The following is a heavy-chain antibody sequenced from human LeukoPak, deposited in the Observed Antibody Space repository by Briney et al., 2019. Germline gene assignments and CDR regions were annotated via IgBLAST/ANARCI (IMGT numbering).Heavy chain of an antibody. D-gene: IGHD1-26*01. CDR3: ARNRGSYSFWYFDL. V-gene: IGHV3-23*01. Sequence: PGGSLRLSCAASGSTFSSYAMSWVRQAPGKGLEWVSTISGSGHSTYYADSVEGRFTISRDNSKNTLYLQMNSLRAEDTAVYYCARNRGSYSFWYFDLWGRGTLVTVSS. CDR1: GSTFSSYA. CDR2: ISGSGHST. J-gene: IGHJ2*01.